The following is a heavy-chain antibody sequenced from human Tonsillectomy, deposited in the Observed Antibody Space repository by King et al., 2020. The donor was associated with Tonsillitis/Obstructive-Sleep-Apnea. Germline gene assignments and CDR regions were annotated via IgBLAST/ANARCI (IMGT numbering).Heavy chain of an antibody. J-gene: IGHJ4*02. CDR2: ISAYNGDT. D-gene: IGHD3-22*01. CDR1: GYTFTTYG. Sequence: QLVQSGAEVKKPGASVKVSCKASGYTFTTYGISWVRQAPGQGLEWMGWISAYNGDTNYAQKLQGRVTMTTDTSTSTAYIELRSLRSDETAVYYCARDSMSHYFDSITYYPFDYGGQGTLVTVPS. CDR3: ARDSMSHYFDSITYYPFDY. V-gene: IGHV1-18*01.